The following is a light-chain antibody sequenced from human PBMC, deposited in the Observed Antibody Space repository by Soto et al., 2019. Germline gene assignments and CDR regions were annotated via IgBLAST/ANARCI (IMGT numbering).Light chain of an antibody. J-gene: IGKJ4*01. CDR3: QQYYRTPLT. CDR2: WAS. V-gene: IGKV4-1*01. CDR1: QTILYSSNNKNS. Sequence: DIVITQSPNSLAVSLGERATINCRSSQTILYSSNNKNSLAWYLQKPGQPPNLLIYWASTREAGVPDRFSGSGSGTNFTLTISSLQPDDVAVYFCQQYYRTPLTFGGGTRVEIK.